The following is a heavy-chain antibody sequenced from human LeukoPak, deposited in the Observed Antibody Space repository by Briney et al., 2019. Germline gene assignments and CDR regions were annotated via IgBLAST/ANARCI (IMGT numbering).Heavy chain of an antibody. J-gene: IGHJ6*03. CDR1: GFTFSSYG. CDR2: ISGSGGST. D-gene: IGHD2-15*01. CDR3: AKARDSGGYYYYYMGV. V-gene: IGHV3-23*01. Sequence: GGSLRLSCAASGFTFSSYGMSWVRQAPGKGLEWVSAISGSGGSTYYADSVKGRFTISRDNSKNTLYLQMNSLRAEDTAIYYCAKARDSGGYYYYYMGVWGKGSTVTISS.